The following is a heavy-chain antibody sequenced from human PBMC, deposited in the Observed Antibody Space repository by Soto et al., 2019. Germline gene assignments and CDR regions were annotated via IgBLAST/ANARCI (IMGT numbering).Heavy chain of an antibody. CDR3: ARGGVN. J-gene: IGHJ4*02. CDR1: GGSFSDYY. Sequence: WETLSLTCAVYGGSFSDYYWSWIRQPPGKGLEWIGEINHSGSSNYNPSLKSRVTISVDTSKNQFSLKLSSVTAADTAVYYCARGGVNWGQGTLVTVSS. CDR2: INHSGSS. D-gene: IGHD2-21*01. V-gene: IGHV4-34*01.